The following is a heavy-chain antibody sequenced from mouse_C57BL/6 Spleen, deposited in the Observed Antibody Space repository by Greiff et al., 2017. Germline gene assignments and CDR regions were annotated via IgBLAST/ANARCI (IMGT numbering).Heavy chain of an antibody. D-gene: IGHD2-4*01. CDR3: ARLYYDYDGYFDV. V-gene: IGHV1-61*01. CDR1: GYTFTSYW. CDR2: IYPSDSET. Sequence: QVQLQQSGAELVRPGSSVKLSCKASGYTFTSYWMDWVKQRPGQGLEWIGNIYPSDSETHYNQKFKDKATLTVDKSSSTAYMQLSSLTSEDSAVYYCARLYYDYDGYFDVWGTGTTVTVSS. J-gene: IGHJ1*03.